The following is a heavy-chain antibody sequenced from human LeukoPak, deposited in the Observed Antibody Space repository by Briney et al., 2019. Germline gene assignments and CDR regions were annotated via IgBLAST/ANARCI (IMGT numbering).Heavy chain of an antibody. CDR1: GFTFSTYG. CDR3: ANLHTMSPSVP. J-gene: IGHJ4*02. V-gene: IGHV3-23*01. Sequence: PGGSLRLSCAASGFTFSTYGMNWVRQGPGKGLEWVSGISDSGGSTYYADSVKGRFTISRDNSKNTLYLQMNSLRAEDTAVYYCANLHTMSPSVPWGQGTLVTVSS. D-gene: IGHD2-2*01. CDR2: ISDSGGST.